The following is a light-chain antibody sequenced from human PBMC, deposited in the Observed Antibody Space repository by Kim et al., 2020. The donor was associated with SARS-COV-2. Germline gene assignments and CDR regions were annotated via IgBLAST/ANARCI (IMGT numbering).Light chain of an antibody. J-gene: IGLJ2*01. V-gene: IGLV3-1*01. Sequence: SVSPGQTASITCSGDKLGDKYASWYQQKPGQSPVLVIYRDTKRPSGIPERFSGSNSGNTATLTISGTQAMDEADYYCQAWDSSTVVFGGGTQLTVL. CDR2: RDT. CDR1: KLGDKY. CDR3: QAWDSSTVV.